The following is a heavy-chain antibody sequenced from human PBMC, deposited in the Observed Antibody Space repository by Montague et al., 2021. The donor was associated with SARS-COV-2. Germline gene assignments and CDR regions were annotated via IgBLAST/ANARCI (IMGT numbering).Heavy chain of an antibody. Sequence: CAISGDSVVELRRRSEEHTPELQSRLELVCRPLHEKKRYNDYAVSVKSRITINPDTSKNQFSLQLNSVTPEDTAVYYCAREYPPPLGFGELDYYGMDVWGQGTTVTGSS. J-gene: IGHJ6*02. CDR2: PLHEKKRYN. CDR3: AREYPPPLGFGELDYYGMDV. CDR1: GDSVVELRRR. V-gene: IGHV6-1*01. D-gene: IGHD3-10*01.